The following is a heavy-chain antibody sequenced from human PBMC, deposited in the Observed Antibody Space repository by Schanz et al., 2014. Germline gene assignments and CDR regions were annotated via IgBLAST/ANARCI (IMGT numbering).Heavy chain of an antibody. J-gene: IGHJ5*02. CDR3: AKAEYDILTDSYSRLDP. D-gene: IGHD3-9*01. CDR2: INTGSGDT. Sequence: QVQVVQSGAEVKRPGASVKVSCKASEYSFTSYSMHWVRQAPGQRLEWMGWINTGSGDTKYSQNFQGRVTITRDTSTNTAYMELRSLRSDDTAVYYCAKAEYDILTDSYSRLDPWGQGTLVTVSS. V-gene: IGHV1-3*04. CDR1: EYSFTSYS.